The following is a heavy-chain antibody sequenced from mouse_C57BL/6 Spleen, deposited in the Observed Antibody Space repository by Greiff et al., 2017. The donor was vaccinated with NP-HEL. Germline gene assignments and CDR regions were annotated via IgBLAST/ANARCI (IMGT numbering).Heavy chain of an antibody. D-gene: IGHD4-1*01. CDR2: IWSGGST. CDR1: GFSLTSYG. V-gene: IGHV2-2*01. Sequence: VQRVESGPGLVQPSQSLSITCTVSGFSLTSYGVHWVRQSPGKGLEWLGVIWSGGSTDYNAAFISRLSISKDNSKSQVFFKMNSLQADDTAIYYCARKDWDLYYAMDYWGQGTSVTVSS. CDR3: ARKDWDLYYAMDY. J-gene: IGHJ4*01.